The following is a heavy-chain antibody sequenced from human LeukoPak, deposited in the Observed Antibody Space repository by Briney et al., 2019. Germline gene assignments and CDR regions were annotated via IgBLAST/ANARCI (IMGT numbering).Heavy chain of an antibody. Sequence: SVKVSCKASGYTFTDYYMHWVRQAPGQGLEWMGWIIPIFGTANYAQKFQGRVTITADKSTSTAYMELSSLRSEDTAVYYCARGTAAGGGNDYWGQGTLVTVSS. CDR1: GYTFTDYY. V-gene: IGHV1-69*06. D-gene: IGHD6-13*01. CDR3: ARGTAAGGGNDY. J-gene: IGHJ4*02. CDR2: IIPIFGTA.